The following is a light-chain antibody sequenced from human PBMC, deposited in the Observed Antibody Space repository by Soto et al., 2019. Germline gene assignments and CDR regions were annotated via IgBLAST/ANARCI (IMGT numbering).Light chain of an antibody. CDR1: QSVSSSY. J-gene: IGKJ3*01. V-gene: IGKV3-20*01. CDR2: VAS. CDR3: QHYGSSPT. Sequence: EIVLTQSPGTLSLSQGERATLSCRASQSVSSSYLAWYKQKPGQAPRLLIYVASIRATGIPDRFSGSGSVTDFPLTIIRLEPEDFSVYYCQHYGSSPTFCAGTKVDIK.